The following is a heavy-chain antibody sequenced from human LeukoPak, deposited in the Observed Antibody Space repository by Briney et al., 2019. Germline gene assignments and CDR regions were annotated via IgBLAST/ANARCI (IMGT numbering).Heavy chain of an antibody. Sequence: GGSLRLSCAASGFTFSSYEMNWVRQAPGKGLEWVSSISSSSSYIYYADSVKGRFTISRDNAKNSLYLQMNSLRAEDTAVYYCARDGRYCSGGSCYSRYFDYWGQGTLVTVSS. J-gene: IGHJ4*02. CDR2: ISSSSSYI. D-gene: IGHD2-15*01. V-gene: IGHV3-21*01. CDR1: GFTFSSYE. CDR3: ARDGRYCSGGSCYSRYFDY.